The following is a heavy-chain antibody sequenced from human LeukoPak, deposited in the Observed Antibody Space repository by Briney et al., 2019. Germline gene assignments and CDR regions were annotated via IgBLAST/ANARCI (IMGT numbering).Heavy chain of an antibody. J-gene: IGHJ6*02. CDR1: GGSFSGYY. CDR2: INHSGST. Sequence: SGTLSLTCAVYGGSFSGYYWSWIRQPPGKGLEWIGEINHSGSTNYNPSLKSRVTISVDTSKNQFSLKLSSVTAADTAVYYCARATSVVYYYYYGMDVWGQGTTVTVSS. V-gene: IGHV4-34*01. CDR3: ARATSVVYYYYYGMDV.